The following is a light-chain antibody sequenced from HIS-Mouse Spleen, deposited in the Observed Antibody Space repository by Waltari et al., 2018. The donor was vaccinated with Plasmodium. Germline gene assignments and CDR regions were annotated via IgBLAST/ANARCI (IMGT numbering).Light chain of an antibody. V-gene: IGKV3-15*01. CDR3: QQYNNWSFT. CDR2: GAS. J-gene: IGKJ3*01. Sequence: EIVMTPSPATLSVSPGERATPSCRASQSVSSNLAWYQQKPGQAPRLLIYGASTRATGIPARFSGSGSGTEFTLTISSLQSEDFAVYYCQQYNNWSFTFGPGTKWISN. CDR1: QSVSSN.